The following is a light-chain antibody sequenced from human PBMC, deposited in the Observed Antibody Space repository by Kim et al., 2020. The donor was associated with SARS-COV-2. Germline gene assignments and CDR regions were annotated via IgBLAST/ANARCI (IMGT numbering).Light chain of an antibody. J-gene: IGKJ2*01. CDR3: QQYNNWPPYT. V-gene: IGKV3-15*01. CDR2: GAS. Sequence: EIVMTQSPATLSVSPGERATLSCRASQSVSSNLAWYQQKPGQAPRLLIYGASTRATGIPARFSGSGSGTEFTLTISNLQSEDFAVYYCQQYNNWPPYTFGQGTKLEI. CDR1: QSVSSN.